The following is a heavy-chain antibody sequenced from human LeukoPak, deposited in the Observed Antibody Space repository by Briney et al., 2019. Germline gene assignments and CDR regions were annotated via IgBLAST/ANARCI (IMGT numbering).Heavy chain of an antibody. D-gene: IGHD4-23*01. CDR1: GFTFSSYS. CDR3: ARGTRLRWSHFDY. J-gene: IGHJ4*02. CDR2: ISSSSSTI. V-gene: IGHV3-48*04. Sequence: GGSLRLSCAASGFTFSSYSMNWVRQAPGKGLEWVSYISSSSSTIYYADSVKGRFTISRDNAKNSLYLQMNSLRAEDTAVYYCARGTRLRWSHFDYWGQGTLVTVSS.